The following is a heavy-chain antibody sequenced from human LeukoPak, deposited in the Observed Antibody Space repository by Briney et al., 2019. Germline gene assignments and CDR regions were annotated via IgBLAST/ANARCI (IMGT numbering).Heavy chain of an antibody. J-gene: IGHJ3*02. D-gene: IGHD3-22*01. CDR3: AKALGTYCYDSSGYYSAFDI. CDR2: ISGDGGST. V-gene: IGHV3-43*02. CDR1: GFTFDDYA. Sequence: PGGSLRLSCAASGFTFDDYAMHWVRQAPGKGLEWASLISGDGGSTYYADSVKGRFTISRDNSKNSLYLQMNSLRTEDTALYYCAKALGTYCYDSSGYYSAFDIWGQGTMVTVSS.